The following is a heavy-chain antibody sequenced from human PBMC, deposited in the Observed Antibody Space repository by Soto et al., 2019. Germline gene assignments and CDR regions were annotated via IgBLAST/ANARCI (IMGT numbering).Heavy chain of an antibody. CDR3: AKEQLAMTVVVADYFDS. D-gene: IGHD3-22*01. CDR2: ISYDGGSK. J-gene: IGHJ4*02. Sequence: QVQLVESGGGVVQPGKSLRLYCAASGFTFSTYGIHWVRQAPGMGLEWVALISYDGGSKYYGDSVKGRFIISRDNSHNTVSLQMNSLRADDTAVYFCAKEQLAMTVVVADYFDSWGQGTLVTVSS. V-gene: IGHV3-30*18. CDR1: GFTFSTYG.